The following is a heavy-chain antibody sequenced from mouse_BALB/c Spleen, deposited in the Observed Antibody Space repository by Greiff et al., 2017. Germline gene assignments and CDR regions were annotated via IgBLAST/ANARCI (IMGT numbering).Heavy chain of an antibody. V-gene: IGHV5-6*01. J-gene: IGHJ2*01. Sequence: DVQLQESGGDLVKPGGSLKLSCAASGFTFSSYGMSWVRQTPDKRLEWVATISSGGSYTYYPDSVKGRFTISRDNAKNTLYLQMSSLKSEDTAMYYCASYDYDEGYYFDYWGQGTTLTVSS. CDR3: ASYDYDEGYYFDY. CDR1: GFTFSSYG. CDR2: ISSGGSYT. D-gene: IGHD2-4*01.